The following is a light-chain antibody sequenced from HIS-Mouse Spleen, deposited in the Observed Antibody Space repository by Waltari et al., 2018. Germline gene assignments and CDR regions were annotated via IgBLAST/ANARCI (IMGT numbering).Light chain of an antibody. J-gene: IGKJ1*01. V-gene: IGKV1-9*01. Sequence: DIQLTQSPSFLSASVGDRVTITCRASQGISSYLAGYQQKPGKAPKLLIYAASTLQSGFPSRFSGSGSGTEFTLTISSLQPEDFATYYCQQLNSYPPTFGQGTKVEIK. CDR2: AAS. CDR3: QQLNSYPPT. CDR1: QGISSY.